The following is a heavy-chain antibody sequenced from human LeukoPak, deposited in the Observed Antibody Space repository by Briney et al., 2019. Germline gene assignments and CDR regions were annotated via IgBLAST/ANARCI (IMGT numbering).Heavy chain of an antibody. D-gene: IGHD4-23*01. J-gene: IGHJ4*02. V-gene: IGHV4-34*01. CDR3: ARQTTVVTPPIY. CDR2: INHSGST. Sequence: PSETLSLTCAVYGGSFSGYYWSWIRQPPGKGLEWIGEINHSGSTNYNPSLKSRVTISVDTSKNQFSLKLSSVTAADTAVYYCARQTTVVTPPIYWGQGTLVTVSS. CDR1: GGSFSGYY.